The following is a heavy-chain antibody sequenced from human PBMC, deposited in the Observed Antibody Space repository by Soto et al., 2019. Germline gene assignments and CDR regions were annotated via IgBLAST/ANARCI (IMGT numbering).Heavy chain of an antibody. CDR1: GFTFSSHW. V-gene: IGHV3-7*01. J-gene: IGHJ4*01. CDR2: IEQDGSDK. Sequence: EVQLVESGGGLVQPGGSLRLSCAASGFTFSSHWMGWVRQAPGKGLEWVANIEQDGSDKYYVDSVKGRFTISRDTAKNSLYLQMNTLRAEDAAVYFCASSAHSSIFVYWGQGTLATVSS. CDR3: ASSAHSSIFVY. D-gene: IGHD6-19*01.